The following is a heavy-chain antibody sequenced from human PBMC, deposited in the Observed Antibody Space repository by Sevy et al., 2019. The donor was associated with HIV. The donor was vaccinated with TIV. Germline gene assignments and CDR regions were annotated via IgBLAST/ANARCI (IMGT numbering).Heavy chain of an antibody. CDR2: ISGSGCAT. V-gene: IGHV3-23*01. CDR1: GFTFDSYA. Sequence: GGSLRLSCAASGFTFDSYAMHWVRQVAGKGLEWVSTISGSGCATYYADSVKGRFIISRDTSRNTLYLQMNSLRVEDSAVYFCAKDRVTVFGVVVTFDSWGQGTLVTVSS. D-gene: IGHD3-3*01. CDR3: AKDRVTVFGVVVTFDS. J-gene: IGHJ4*02.